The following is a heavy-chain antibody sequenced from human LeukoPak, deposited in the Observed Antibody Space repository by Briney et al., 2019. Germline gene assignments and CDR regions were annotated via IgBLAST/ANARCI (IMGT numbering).Heavy chain of an antibody. V-gene: IGHV4-34*01. J-gene: IGHJ4*02. D-gene: IGHD6-13*01. CDR2: INHSGST. CDR1: GGSFSGYY. Sequence: SETLSLTCAVYGGSFSGYYWSWIRQPPGKGLEWIGEINHSGSTNYNPSLKSRVTISVDTSKNQFSLKLSSVTAADTAVYYCARGFDCNNPSIAAAGIYYFDYWGQGTLVTVSS. CDR3: ARGFDCNNPSIAAAGIYYFDY.